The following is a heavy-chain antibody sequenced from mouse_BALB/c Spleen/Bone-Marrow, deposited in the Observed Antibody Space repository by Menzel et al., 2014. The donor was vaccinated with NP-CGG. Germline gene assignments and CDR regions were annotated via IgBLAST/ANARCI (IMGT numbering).Heavy chain of an antibody. CDR1: GFNIKDTY. CDR3: ASYDYGYYFDY. V-gene: IGHV14-3*02. J-gene: IGHJ2*01. CDR2: IVPANGNT. D-gene: IGHD2-4*01. Sequence: VQLQQSGAELVKPGASVKLSCTPSGFNIKDTYMHWVKLRPEQGLEWIGRIVPANGNTKYAPKFQGKATITADTSSNTAYPQLSSLTSEDTAVYFCASYDYGYYFDYWGQGTTLTVSS.